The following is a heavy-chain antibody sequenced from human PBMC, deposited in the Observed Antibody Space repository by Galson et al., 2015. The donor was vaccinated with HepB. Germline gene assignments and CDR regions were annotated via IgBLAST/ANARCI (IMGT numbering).Heavy chain of an antibody. V-gene: IGHV1-69*04. CDR1: GGTFSSYA. D-gene: IGHD3-10*01. Sequence: SVKVSCKASGGTFSSYAISWVRQAPGQGLEWMGRIIPILGIANYAQKFQGRVTITADKSTSTAYMELSSLRSEDTAVYYCARDRHYYGSGSSGYCYYMDVWGKGTTVTVSS. CDR3: ARDRHYYGSGSSGYCYYMDV. J-gene: IGHJ6*03. CDR2: IIPILGIA.